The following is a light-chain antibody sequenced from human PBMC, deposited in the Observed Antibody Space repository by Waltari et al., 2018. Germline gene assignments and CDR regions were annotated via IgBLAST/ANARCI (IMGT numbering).Light chain of an antibody. CDR3: QQYGSSPLT. Sequence: IVLTQSPGTLSLSPGERAALSCRASQSVATNYLAWYQQKPGQAPRLLIFGVSNRATGIPDRFSGSGSGTVFTLTINRLEPEDFAVYYCQQYGSSPLTFGGGTKVEIK. CDR1: QSVATNY. V-gene: IGKV3-20*01. J-gene: IGKJ4*01. CDR2: GVS.